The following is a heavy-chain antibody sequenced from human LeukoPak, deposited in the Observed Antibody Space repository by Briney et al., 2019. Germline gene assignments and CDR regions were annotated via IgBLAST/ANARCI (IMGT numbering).Heavy chain of an antibody. Sequence: SQTLSLTCALSGDSVSSNSAAWNWIRQSPSRGLEWLGRTYYRSKWYNDYAVSLKSRITINPDTSKNQFSLQLNSVTPEDTAVYYCARLGDYVDTAYYYGMDVWGQGTTVTVSS. J-gene: IGHJ6*02. CDR2: TYYRSKWYN. D-gene: IGHD5-18*01. CDR3: ARLGDYVDTAYYYGMDV. V-gene: IGHV6-1*01. CDR1: GDSVSSNSAA.